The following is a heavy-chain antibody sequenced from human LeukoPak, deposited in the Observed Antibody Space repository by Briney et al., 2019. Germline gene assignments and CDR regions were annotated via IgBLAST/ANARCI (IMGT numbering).Heavy chain of an antibody. CDR2: IYYSEGT. D-gene: IGHD3-22*01. V-gene: IGHV4-61*05. CDR3: ARHERNGGYYDY. Sequence: SETLSLTCSVSGGSINRSSYYWAWIRQPPGKGLEWIGYIYYSEGTDYNPSLKSRVTISVDTSKNQFSLQLSSVTAADTAVYYCARHERNGGYYDYWGQGTLVTVSS. CDR1: GGSINRSSYY. J-gene: IGHJ4*02.